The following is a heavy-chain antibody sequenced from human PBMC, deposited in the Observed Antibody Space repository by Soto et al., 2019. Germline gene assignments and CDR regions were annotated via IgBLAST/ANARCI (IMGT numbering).Heavy chain of an antibody. Sequence: WTWIRQSAGKGLECIGYISYSGTINYNPSFRSRVSMSLDTSKNQFYLRLSSVAAADTAFYYCARVIGGRKLLDYWGQGTLVTVSS. D-gene: IGHD3-16*01. J-gene: IGHJ4*02. CDR3: ARVIGGRKLLDY. CDR2: ISYSGTI. V-gene: IGHV4-59*01.